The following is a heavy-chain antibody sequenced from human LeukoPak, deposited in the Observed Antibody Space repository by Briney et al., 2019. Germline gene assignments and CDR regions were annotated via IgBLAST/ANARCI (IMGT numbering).Heavy chain of an antibody. CDR3: AKDRGYREIIVVVPAEGFDP. J-gene: IGHJ5*02. CDR1: GFTFSSYA. CDR2: ISYDGSNK. Sequence: PGGSLRLSCAASGFTFSSYAMHWVRQAPGKGLEWVAVISYDGSNKYYADSVKGRFTISRDNSKNTLYLQMNSLRAEDTAVYYCAKDRGYREIIVVVPAEGFDPWGQGTLVTVSS. D-gene: IGHD2-2*01. V-gene: IGHV3-30*04.